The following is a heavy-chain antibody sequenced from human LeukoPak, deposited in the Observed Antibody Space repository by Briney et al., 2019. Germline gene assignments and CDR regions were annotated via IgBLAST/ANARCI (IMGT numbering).Heavy chain of an antibody. CDR1: GYTFTGYY. J-gene: IGHJ6*03. CDR2: INPNSGGT. V-gene: IGHV1-2*02. CDR3: ERLWHDHPPYYFYYMDI. D-gene: IGHD1-1*01. Sequence: ASVKVSCKASGYTFTGYYMHWVRQAPGQGLEWMGWINPNSGGTNYAQKFQGRVTMTRDTYISTAYMELSRLRSDDTAAYYCERLWHDHPPYYFYYMDILGEGTTVTVSS.